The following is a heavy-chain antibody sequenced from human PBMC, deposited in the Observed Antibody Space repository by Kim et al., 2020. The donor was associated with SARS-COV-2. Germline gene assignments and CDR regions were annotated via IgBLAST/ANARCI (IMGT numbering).Heavy chain of an antibody. CDR2: ITGSGDNT. Sequence: GGSLRLSCAASGFTFSDYAMTWVRQAPGKGLEWVSSITGSGDNTYYADSVKGRFTISRDNSKNTLSLQMESLRAEDTAVYYCARGAFYYGMDVWGQGTTV. CDR3: ARGAFYYGMDV. D-gene: IGHD3-16*01. CDR1: GFTFSDYA. V-gene: IGHV3-23*01. J-gene: IGHJ6*02.